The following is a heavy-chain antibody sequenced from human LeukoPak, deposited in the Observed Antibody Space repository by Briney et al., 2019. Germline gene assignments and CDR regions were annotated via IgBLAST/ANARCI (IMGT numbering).Heavy chain of an antibody. Sequence: SETLSLTCTVSGGSISSNNYYWGSISSNNYNWGWIRQPPGKALEWIGSIYYSGSTYYNPSLKSRVTISVDTSKNQVSLELSSVTAADTAVYYCARGPDYYDSSGYPNYFDYWGQGTLVTVSS. D-gene: IGHD3-22*01. CDR1: GGSISSNNYYWGSISSNNYN. V-gene: IGHV4-39*07. CDR2: IYYSGST. J-gene: IGHJ4*02. CDR3: ARGPDYYDSSGYPNYFDY.